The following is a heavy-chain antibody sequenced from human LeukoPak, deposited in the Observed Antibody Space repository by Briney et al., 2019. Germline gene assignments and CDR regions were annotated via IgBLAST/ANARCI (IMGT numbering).Heavy chain of an antibody. CDR1: GGTFISYA. CDR2: IIPIFGTA. V-gene: IGHV1-69*13. J-gene: IGHJ6*02. D-gene: IGHD2-2*01. CDR3: ARGCSSTSCYGPQLLLYYYYYGMDV. Sequence: ASVKVSCKASGGTFISYAMSWVRQAPRQGLEWMGGIIPIFGTANYAQKFQGRVTITADESTSTAYMELSSLRSEDTAVYYCARGCSSTSCYGPQLLLYYYYYGMDVWGQGTTVTVSS.